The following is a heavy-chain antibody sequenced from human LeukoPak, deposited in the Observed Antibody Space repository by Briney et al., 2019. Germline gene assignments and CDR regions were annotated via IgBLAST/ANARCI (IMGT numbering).Heavy chain of an antibody. CDR3: ARDQLEQRCSGGSCRDYYGMDV. J-gene: IGHJ6*02. V-gene: IGHV4-30-2*01. CDR1: GGSISSGVYS. CDR2: IYHSGST. Sequence: SQTLSLTCAVSGGSISSGVYSWSWIRQPPGKGLEWIGYIYHSGSTYYNPSLKSRVTISVDRSKNQFSLKLSSVTAADTAVYYCARDQLEQRCSGGSCRDYYGMDVWGQGTTVTVSS. D-gene: IGHD2-15*01.